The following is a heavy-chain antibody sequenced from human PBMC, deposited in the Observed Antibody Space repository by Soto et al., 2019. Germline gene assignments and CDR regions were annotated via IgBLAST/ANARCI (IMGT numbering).Heavy chain of an antibody. V-gene: IGHV3-21*01. CDR2: ISSSSSYI. CDR1: GFTFSSYS. J-gene: IGHJ4*02. Sequence: EVQLVESGGGLVKPGGSLRLSCAASGFTFSSYSMNWVRQVPGKGLEWVSSISSSSSYIYYADTVKGRFTISRDNAKNSTYLQVNSLRAEDTAVYYCARDQPGYSYGYGLGYWGQGTLVTVSS. CDR3: ARDQPGYSYGYGLGY. D-gene: IGHD5-18*01.